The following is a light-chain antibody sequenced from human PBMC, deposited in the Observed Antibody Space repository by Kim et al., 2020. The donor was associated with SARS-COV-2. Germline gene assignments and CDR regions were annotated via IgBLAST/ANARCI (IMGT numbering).Light chain of an antibody. J-gene: IGKJ4*01. Sequence: EIVLTQSPVTLSLSPGEGATLSCRASHTVSNYLAWYQQKPGQAPRLLIYDASNRATGIPARFSGSGSGTDFTLTISSLEPEDSAVYYCQKRNNWPLTFGGGTKVDIK. V-gene: IGKV3-11*01. CDR3: QKRNNWPLT. CDR1: HTVSNY. CDR2: DAS.